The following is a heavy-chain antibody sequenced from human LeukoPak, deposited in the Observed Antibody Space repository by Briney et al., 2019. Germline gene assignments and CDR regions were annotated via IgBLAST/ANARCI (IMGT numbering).Heavy chain of an antibody. CDR1: GYTFTNYA. CDR2: NNTGNGNT. V-gene: IGHV1-3*04. CDR3: ARVGYSGYDSRPVFNY. Sequence: ASVKVSCKASGYTFTNYALHWLRQAPGQRLEWMGWNNTGNGNTKYSQKFQGRVTITRATSASTAYMELSSLRSEDTAVYYCARVGYSGYDSRPVFNYWGQGTLVTVSS. D-gene: IGHD5-12*01. J-gene: IGHJ4*02.